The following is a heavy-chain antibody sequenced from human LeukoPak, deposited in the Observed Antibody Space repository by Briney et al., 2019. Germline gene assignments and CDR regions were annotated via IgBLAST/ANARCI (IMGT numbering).Heavy chain of an antibody. V-gene: IGHV3-30*02. CDR1: GFTFSSYG. D-gene: IGHD3-3*01. Sequence: GGSLRLSCAASGFTFSSYGMHWVRQAPGKGLEWVAFIRYDGSNKYYADSVKGRFTISRDNSKNTLYLQMNSLRAEDTAVYYCARPYYDFWSGFREGWFDPWGQGTLVTVSS. J-gene: IGHJ5*02. CDR2: IRYDGSNK. CDR3: ARPYYDFWSGFREGWFDP.